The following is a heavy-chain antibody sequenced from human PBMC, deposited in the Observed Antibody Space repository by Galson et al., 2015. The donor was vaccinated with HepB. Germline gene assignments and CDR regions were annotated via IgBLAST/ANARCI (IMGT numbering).Heavy chain of an antibody. CDR1: GYTFTSYD. CDR2: MNPNSGNT. CDR3: ARARCDGLYYCDY. Sequence: SVKVSCKASGYTFTSYDINWVRQATGLGLEWMGWMNPNSGNTGYAQKFQGRFTMTSNTSISTAYMELSSLRSEATAVYYCARARCDGLYYCDYWGRGTLVNLS. J-gene: IGHJ4*02. D-gene: IGHD2-21*01. V-gene: IGHV1-8*02.